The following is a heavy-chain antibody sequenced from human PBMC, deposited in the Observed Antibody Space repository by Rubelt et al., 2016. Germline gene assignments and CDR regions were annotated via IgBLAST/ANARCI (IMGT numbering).Heavy chain of an antibody. V-gene: IGHV4-34*01. D-gene: IGHD3-10*01. CDR1: GGSFSGYY. Sequence: QVQLQQWGAGLLKPSETLSLTCAVYGGSFSGYYWSWIRQPPGKGLEWIGSIYYSGSPYYNPFLKSLVTISVEPSKNQFSLKLSSVTAADTAVYYCARDGSPMVRGTDYWGQGTLVTVSS. CDR3: ARDGSPMVRGTDY. J-gene: IGHJ4*02. CDR2: IYYSGSP.